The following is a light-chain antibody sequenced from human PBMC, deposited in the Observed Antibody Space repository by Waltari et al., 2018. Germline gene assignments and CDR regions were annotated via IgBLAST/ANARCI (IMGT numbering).Light chain of an antibody. J-gene: IGKJ2*01. CDR1: QSVSSY. V-gene: IGKV3-11*01. CDR3: QQRGNWPNT. Sequence: VVLTQSPATLSLSPGERATLSCRASQSVSSYLSWYQQKPGQTPRLLIYDASNRATGIPARFSGSGSGTDFTLTISSLEPEDVAVYYCQQRGNWPNTFGQGTKVEIK. CDR2: DAS.